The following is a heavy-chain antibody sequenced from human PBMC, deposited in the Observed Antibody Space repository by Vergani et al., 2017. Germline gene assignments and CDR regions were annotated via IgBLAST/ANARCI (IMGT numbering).Heavy chain of an antibody. Sequence: QVQLVQSGAEVKKPGASVKVSCKASGYTFTGYYMHWVRQAPVQGLEWMGWINPNSGGTTYAQKFQGRVTMTRDTYISTAYMELSRLRSDDTAVYYCARGYYYESSGYXFDYWGQGTLVTVSS. CDR3: ARGYYYESSGYXFDY. V-gene: IGHV1-2*02. D-gene: IGHD3-22*01. CDR2: INPNSGGT. CDR1: GYTFTGYY. J-gene: IGHJ4*02.